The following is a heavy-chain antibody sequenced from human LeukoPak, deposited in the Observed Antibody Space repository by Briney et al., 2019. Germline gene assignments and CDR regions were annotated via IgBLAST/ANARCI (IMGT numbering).Heavy chain of an antibody. J-gene: IGHJ6*03. CDR3: ARGLDCSSTSCYTSYYYYYMDV. CDR1: GGTFSSYA. V-gene: IGHV1-69*05. Sequence: GASVTVSCKASGGTFSSYAVSWVRQAPGQGLEWMGGIIPIFGTANYAQKFQGRVTITTDESTSTAYMELSSLRSEDTAVYYCARGLDCSSTSCYTSYYYYYMDVWGKGTTVTVSS. CDR2: IIPIFGTA. D-gene: IGHD2-2*02.